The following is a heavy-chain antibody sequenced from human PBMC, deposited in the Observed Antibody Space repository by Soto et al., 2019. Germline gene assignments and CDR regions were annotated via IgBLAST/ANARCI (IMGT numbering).Heavy chain of an antibody. J-gene: IGHJ4*02. D-gene: IGHD3-3*01. CDR3: AREVYYDFWSGFNTHPYYFDY. CDR1: EFSFNIYT. V-gene: IGHV3-30-3*01. CDR2: ISDDGSKE. Sequence: QVQLVESGGGVVQPGRSLRLSCAASEFSFNIYTMHWVRQAPGKGLEWVAVISDDGSKEYYADSVKGRFTISRDNYKNTLYLQMNSLRAEDTAVYYCAREVYYDFWSGFNTHPYYFDYWGQGTLVTVSS.